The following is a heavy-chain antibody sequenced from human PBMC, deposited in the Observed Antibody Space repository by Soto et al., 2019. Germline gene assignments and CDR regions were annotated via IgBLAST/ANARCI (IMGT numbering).Heavy chain of an antibody. Sequence: QITLKEPGPTLVKPTQTLTLTCTFSGFSLTTRGVGVGWIRQPPGKALEWLALIYWDDDKRYSPSLKSRLTITKDTSKNQVVLTLTNMDPVDTATYYCAHVPGSGQLLYSYYYYMDVWGKGATVAVS. CDR2: IYWDDDK. J-gene: IGHJ6*03. CDR3: AHVPGSGQLLYSYYYYMDV. CDR1: GFSLTTRGVG. D-gene: IGHD3-10*01. V-gene: IGHV2-5*02.